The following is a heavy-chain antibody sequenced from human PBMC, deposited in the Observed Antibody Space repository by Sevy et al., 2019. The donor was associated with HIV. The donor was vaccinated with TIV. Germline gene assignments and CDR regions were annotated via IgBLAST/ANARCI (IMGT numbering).Heavy chain of an antibody. CDR1: GFTFSSNW. CDR2: IKQDMSEK. Sequence: GGSLRLSCAASGFTFSSNWMTWVRQAPGKGLEWVANIKQDMSEKYYADSAKGRFTISRDNARNSLYLQMESLRAEDTAGYYCARAQQVTMLVVIGGLYFDFWGQGTLVTVSS. V-gene: IGHV3-7*01. CDR3: ARAQQVTMLVVIGGLYFDF. D-gene: IGHD3-22*01. J-gene: IGHJ4*02.